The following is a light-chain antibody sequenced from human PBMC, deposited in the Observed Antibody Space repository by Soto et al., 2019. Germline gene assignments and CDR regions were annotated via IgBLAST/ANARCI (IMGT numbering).Light chain of an antibody. CDR3: SSYTSSSTLGV. CDR2: DVS. J-gene: IGLJ2*01. Sequence: QSVLTQPASVSGSPGQSITISCTGTSSDVGGYNFVSWYQQHPGKAPELMIYDVSYRPSGVSNRFSGSKSGNTASLTISGLQAEDEADYFCSSYTSSSTLGVFGGGTQLTVL. CDR1: SSDVGGYNF. V-gene: IGLV2-14*01.